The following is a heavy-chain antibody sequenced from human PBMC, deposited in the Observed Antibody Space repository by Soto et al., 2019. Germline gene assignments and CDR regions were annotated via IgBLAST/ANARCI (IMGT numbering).Heavy chain of an antibody. CDR1: GGSISIYY. D-gene: IGHD3-10*01. CDR3: ARDMVRGVEDYGMDV. J-gene: IGHJ6*02. V-gene: IGHV4-4*07. CDR2: IYTSGST. Sequence: PSETLSLTCTVSGGSISIYYWSWILQPAGKGLEWIGRIYTSGSTNYNPSLKSRVTMSVDTSKNQFSLKLSSVTAADTAVYYCARDMVRGVEDYGMDVWGQGTTVTVSS.